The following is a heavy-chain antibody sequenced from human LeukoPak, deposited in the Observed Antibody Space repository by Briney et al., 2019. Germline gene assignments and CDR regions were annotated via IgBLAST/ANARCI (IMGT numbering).Heavy chain of an antibody. V-gene: IGHV1-18*01. D-gene: IGHD6-19*01. J-gene: IGHJ4*02. CDR1: GLTFSNYG. CDR2: ISAYGGNT. Sequence: GASVKVSCKASGLTFSNYGITWVRQAPGQGLEWVGWISAYGGNTNYAQKFQGRVTMTTDTSTSTAYMELRGLRSDDTAVYYCARRSTLYSSGRFYFDYWGQETLVTVSS. CDR3: ARRSTLYSSGRFYFDY.